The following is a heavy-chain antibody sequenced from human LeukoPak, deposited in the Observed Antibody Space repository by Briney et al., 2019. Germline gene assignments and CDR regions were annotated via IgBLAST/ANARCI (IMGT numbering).Heavy chain of an antibody. J-gene: IGHJ4*02. Sequence: PGGSLRLSCAASGFTFSSYGMHWVRQAPGKGLEWVAVMSYDGSNKYYADSVKGRFTISRDNSKNTLYLQMNSLRAEDTAVYYCAKDLERHIVVVTASAVDYWGQGTLVTVSS. CDR2: MSYDGSNK. V-gene: IGHV3-30*18. CDR1: GFTFSSYG. CDR3: AKDLERHIVVVTASAVDY. D-gene: IGHD2-21*02.